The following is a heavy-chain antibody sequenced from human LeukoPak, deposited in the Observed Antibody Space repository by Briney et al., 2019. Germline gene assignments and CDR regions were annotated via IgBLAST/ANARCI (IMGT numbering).Heavy chain of an antibody. D-gene: IGHD2-15*01. Sequence: SETLSLTCAVYGVSFSGYYWSWIRQPPGKGLEWIGEINHSGSTNYNPSLKSRVTISVDTSKNQFSLKLSSVTAADTAVYYCARDPHGYCSGGSCFVGWFDPWGQGTLVTVSS. V-gene: IGHV4-34*01. CDR1: GVSFSGYY. J-gene: IGHJ5*02. CDR3: ARDPHGYCSGGSCFVGWFDP. CDR2: INHSGST.